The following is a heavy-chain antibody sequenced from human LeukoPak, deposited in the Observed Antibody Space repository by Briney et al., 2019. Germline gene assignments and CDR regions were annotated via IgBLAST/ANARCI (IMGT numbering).Heavy chain of an antibody. CDR2: IIPIFGTA. Sequence: ASVKLSCKASGGTFSSYAISWVRQAPGQGLEWMGGIIPIFGTANYAQKFQGRVTITADESTSTAYMELSSLRSEDTAVYYCARADILTGYNFDYWGQGTLVTVSS. CDR1: GGTFSSYA. V-gene: IGHV1-69*13. J-gene: IGHJ4*02. CDR3: ARADILTGYNFDY. D-gene: IGHD3-9*01.